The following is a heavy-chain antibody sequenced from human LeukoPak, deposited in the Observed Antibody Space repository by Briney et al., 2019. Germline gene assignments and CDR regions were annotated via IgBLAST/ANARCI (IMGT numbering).Heavy chain of an antibody. CDR3: ARGPPLFDP. CDR1: GFTLSSYT. Sequence: PGGSLRLSCAASGFTLSSYTMNWVRQAPGKGLEWVSYIDLSGSTLYYVDSVKGRFTISRDNAKNSLYLQMNGLRAEDTAVYYCARGPPLFDPWGQGTLVAVSS. CDR2: IDLSGSTL. J-gene: IGHJ5*02. V-gene: IGHV3-48*04.